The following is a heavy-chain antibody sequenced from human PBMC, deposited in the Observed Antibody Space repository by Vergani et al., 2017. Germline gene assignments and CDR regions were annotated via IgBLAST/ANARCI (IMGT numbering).Heavy chain of an antibody. Sequence: QVQLVQSGAEVKKPGASVKVSCKASGYTFTSYGISWVRQAPGQGLEWMGWISAYNGNTNYAQKLQGRVTMTTDTSTSTAYMELRSLRSDDTAVYYCARDDRXYCSSTSCYGWFDPWGQGTLVTVSS. CDR3: ARDDRXYCSSTSCYGWFDP. CDR1: GYTFTSYG. J-gene: IGHJ5*02. V-gene: IGHV1-18*01. D-gene: IGHD2-2*01. CDR2: ISAYNGNT.